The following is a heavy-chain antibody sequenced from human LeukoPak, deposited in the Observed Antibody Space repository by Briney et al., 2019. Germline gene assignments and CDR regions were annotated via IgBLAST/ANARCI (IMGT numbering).Heavy chain of an antibody. CDR1: GGSFSSGSYY. Sequence: SETLSLTRTVSGGSFSSGSYYRCWLRQPPGKGVEWVGNIYKGGNTNYNPSMKSRVTIVGGTTKKQFSLKLSSVTAADTAVFYCARIVVVPAAMAHYYYYYGMDVWGQGTTVTVSS. CDR3: ARIVVVPAAMAHYYYYYGMDV. D-gene: IGHD2-2*01. CDR2: IYKGGNT. V-gene: IGHV4-61*01. J-gene: IGHJ6*02.